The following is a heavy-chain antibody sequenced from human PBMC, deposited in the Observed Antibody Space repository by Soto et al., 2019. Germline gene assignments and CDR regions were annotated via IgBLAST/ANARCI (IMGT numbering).Heavy chain of an antibody. D-gene: IGHD2-15*01. CDR1: GFTFSNFG. J-gene: IGHJ4*02. CDR2: ISSDGSDK. Sequence: HVQLVESGGGVVQPGRSLRLSCAASGFTFSNFGMHWVRQAPGKGLEWVAAISSDGSDKYYSESVKDRFTISRDNSKNTLFLQMNSLRVEDTAVYYCAKGSEVARQELDYWGQGTLVTVSS. CDR3: AKGSEVARQELDY. V-gene: IGHV3-30*18.